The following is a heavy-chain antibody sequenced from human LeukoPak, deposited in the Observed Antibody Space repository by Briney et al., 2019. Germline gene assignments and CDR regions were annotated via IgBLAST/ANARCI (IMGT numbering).Heavy chain of an antibody. CDR1: GGSFSGYY. V-gene: IGHV4-34*01. Sequence: PSETLSLTCAVYGGSFSGYYWSWIRQPPGKGLEWIGEINHSGSTNYNPSLKSRVTISVDTSKNQFSLKLSSVTAADTAVYYCARGGGRELLGARNFQHWGQGTLVTVSS. CDR2: INHSGST. J-gene: IGHJ1*01. D-gene: IGHD1-26*01. CDR3: ARGGGRELLGARNFQH.